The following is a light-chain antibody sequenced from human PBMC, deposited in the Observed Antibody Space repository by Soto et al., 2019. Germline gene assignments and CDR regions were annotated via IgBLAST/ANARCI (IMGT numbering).Light chain of an antibody. V-gene: IGKV1-27*01. Sequence: DVQMTQSPSSLSASVGDRVTITCRASQGISNYLIWYQQKPGKVPKVLIYGASTLQSGVPSRFSGSGSGTDFTLTISSLQPEDVATYYGQKYNSAPPTFGGGTKVEIK. CDR1: QGISNY. CDR3: QKYNSAPPT. J-gene: IGKJ4*01. CDR2: GAS.